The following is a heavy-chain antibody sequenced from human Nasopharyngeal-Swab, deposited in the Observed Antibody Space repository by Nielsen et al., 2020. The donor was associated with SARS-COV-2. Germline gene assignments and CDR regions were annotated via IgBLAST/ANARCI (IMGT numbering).Heavy chain of an antibody. CDR2: ISWNSGSI. CDR1: GFTFDDYA. V-gene: IGHV3-9*01. CDR3: ARRYSSSSGALPDY. Sequence: SLKISCAASGFTFDDYAMHWVRQAPGKGLEWVSGISWNSGSIGYADSVKGRFTISRDNAKNSLYLQMDSLRAEDTAVYYCARRYSSSSGALPDYWGQGTLVTVSS. D-gene: IGHD6-6*01. J-gene: IGHJ4*02.